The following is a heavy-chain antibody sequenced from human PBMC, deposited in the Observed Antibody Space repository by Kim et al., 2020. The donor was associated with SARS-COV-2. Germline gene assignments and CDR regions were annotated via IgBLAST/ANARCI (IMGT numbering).Heavy chain of an antibody. D-gene: IGHD6-13*01. J-gene: IGHJ4*02. Sequence: VSMKSRITINPDTYKNQFSLQLNSVTPEDTAVYYCARAAGIAAAGTIDYWGQGTLVTVSS. CDR3: ARAAGIAAAGTIDY. V-gene: IGHV6-1*01.